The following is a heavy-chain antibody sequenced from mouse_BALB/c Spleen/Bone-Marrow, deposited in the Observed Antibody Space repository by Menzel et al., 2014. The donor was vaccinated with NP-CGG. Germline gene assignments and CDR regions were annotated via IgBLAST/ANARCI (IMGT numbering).Heavy chain of an antibody. D-gene: IGHD1-3*01. CDR2: FSSGGSYT. Sequence: EVQVVESGGDLVKPGGSLKLSCAASGFTFSNYGMSWVRQTPDKRLEWVATFSSGGSYTYFPDSVKGRFTISRDNAKNTLYLQMNSLKSEDAAMYYCARLTPDYAMDYWGQGTSVTVSS. CDR1: GFTFSNYG. V-gene: IGHV5-6*01. CDR3: ARLTPDYAMDY. J-gene: IGHJ4*01.